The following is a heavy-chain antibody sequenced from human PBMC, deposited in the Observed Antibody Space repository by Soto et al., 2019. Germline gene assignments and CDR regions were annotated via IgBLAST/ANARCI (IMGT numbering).Heavy chain of an antibody. J-gene: IGHJ6*02. Sequence: PSETLSLTCAVYGGSFSGYYWIWIRQPPGKGLEWIGEVNDSGSTNCNPSLKSRVIISKVTSKNQFSLKLSSVTAADTAVYYCARALGGTGRFYYYGMDVWGQGXTVTVYS. CDR3: ARALGGTGRFYYYGMDV. V-gene: IGHV4-34*01. D-gene: IGHD3-16*01. CDR2: VNDSGST. CDR1: GGSFSGYY.